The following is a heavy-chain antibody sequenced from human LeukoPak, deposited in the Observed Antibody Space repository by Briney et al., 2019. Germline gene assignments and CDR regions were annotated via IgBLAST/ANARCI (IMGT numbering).Heavy chain of an antibody. Sequence: ASVKVSCKASGYTFTSYDINWVRQATGQGLEWMGWMNPNSGNTGYAQKFQGRVTMTRNTSISTAYMELSSLRSEDAAVYYCARGAWELRYFDYWGQGTLVTVSS. V-gene: IGHV1-8*01. J-gene: IGHJ4*02. CDR2: MNPNSGNT. CDR1: GYTFTSYD. CDR3: ARGAWELRYFDY. D-gene: IGHD1-26*01.